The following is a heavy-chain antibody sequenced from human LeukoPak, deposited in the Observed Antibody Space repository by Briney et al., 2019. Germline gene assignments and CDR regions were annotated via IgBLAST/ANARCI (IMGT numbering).Heavy chain of an antibody. Sequence: GRSLRLSCAASGYTFSTYGMRWVRQAPGKGLEWVALVWSDGNGKFYADSVKGRFTISRDNSKNTVYLQMNSLRAEDTAVYYCVSVLTVTFDSWGQGTLVTVSS. V-gene: IGHV3-33*01. CDR3: VSVLTVTFDS. CDR1: GYTFSTYG. J-gene: IGHJ4*02. CDR2: VWSDGNGK. D-gene: IGHD4-17*01.